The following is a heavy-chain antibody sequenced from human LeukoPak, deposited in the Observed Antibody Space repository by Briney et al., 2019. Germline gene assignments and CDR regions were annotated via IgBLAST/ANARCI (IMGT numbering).Heavy chain of an antibody. V-gene: IGHV3-53*01. CDR2: IYSGGST. CDR3: AGSRGTFVTIYY. J-gene: IGHJ4*02. CDR1: GFTVSSNY. Sequence: GGSLILSCAASGFTVSSNYMSWVRQAPGKGLEWVSLIYSGGSTYYSDSVKGRFSISRDNSKNTLYLQMTSLRADDTAVYYCAGSRGTFVTIYYWGQGTRVTVSS. D-gene: IGHD3-3*01.